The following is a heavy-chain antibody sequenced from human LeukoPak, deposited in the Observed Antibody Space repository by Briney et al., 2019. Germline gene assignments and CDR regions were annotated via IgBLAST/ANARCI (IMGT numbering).Heavy chain of an antibody. Sequence: GASVKVSCKASGYTFTSYYMHWVRQAPGQGLEWMGIINPSGGSTSYAQKFQGRVTMTRDTSTSTVYMELSSLRSEDTAMYYCARDPGYSGRYYSSYYYMAVWGKGTTVTASS. J-gene: IGHJ6*03. D-gene: IGHD1-26*01. CDR1: GYTFTSYY. CDR3: ARDPGYSGRYYSSYYYMAV. CDR2: INPSGGST. V-gene: IGHV1-46*01.